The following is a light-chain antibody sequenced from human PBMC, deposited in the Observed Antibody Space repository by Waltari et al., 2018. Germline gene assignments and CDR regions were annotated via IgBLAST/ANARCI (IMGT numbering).Light chain of an antibody. V-gene: IGKV3-20*01. J-gene: IGKJ1*01. CDR1: QSVNTY. CDR3: QHHVRLPAT. Sequence: IVLTQSPGTLSLSPGEGATLSSRASQSVNTYLAWYQQKPGQAPRLLIYGAYTRAAGIPDRFSGSGFGTDFSLTISRLEAEDFAVYYCQHHVRLPATFGQGTKVEIK. CDR2: GAY.